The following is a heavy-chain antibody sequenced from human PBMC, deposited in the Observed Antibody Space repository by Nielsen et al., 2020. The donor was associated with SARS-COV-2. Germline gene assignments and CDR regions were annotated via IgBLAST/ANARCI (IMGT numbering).Heavy chain of an antibody. V-gene: IGHV4-61*10. D-gene: IGHD3-3*01. J-gene: IGHJ4*02. CDR2: IYATGST. CDR1: GGSVSSGSYY. Sequence: SETLSLTCTVSGGSVSSGSYYWSWIRQPAGKGLEWIGRIYATGSTSYNPSLKSRVTISVDTSKNQFSLKLSSVTAADTAVYYCARGSRVDPGGFDYWGQGTLVTVSS. CDR3: ARGSRVDPGGFDY.